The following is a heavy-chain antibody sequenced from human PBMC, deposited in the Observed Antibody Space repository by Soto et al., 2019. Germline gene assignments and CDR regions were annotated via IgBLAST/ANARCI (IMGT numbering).Heavy chain of an antibody. Sequence: PGGSLRLSCAASGFTFSSYGMHWVRQAPGKGLEWVAVISYDGSNKYYADSVKGRFTISRDNSKNTLYLQMNSLRAEDTAVYYCAKAPSPPSTDYYYGMDVWGQGTTVTVPS. CDR2: ISYDGSNK. CDR1: GFTFSSYG. D-gene: IGHD2-2*01. V-gene: IGHV3-30*18. CDR3: AKAPSPPSTDYYYGMDV. J-gene: IGHJ6*02.